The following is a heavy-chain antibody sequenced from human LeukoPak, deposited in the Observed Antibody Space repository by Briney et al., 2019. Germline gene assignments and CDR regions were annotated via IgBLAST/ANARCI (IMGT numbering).Heavy chain of an antibody. D-gene: IGHD6-13*01. V-gene: IGHV3-21*06. CDR3: GRAFPPLRTAAAGDL. CDR2: ISGRSSHI. Sequence: GGSLGLSCTASGFTFSDYDMNWVRQAPGKGLEWVSSISGRSSHIYYADSVKGRFTISRDNAKNSLYLQMNSLRDEDTAVYYCGRAFPPLRTAAAGDLWGQGTLVTVSS. J-gene: IGHJ5*02. CDR1: GFTFSDYD.